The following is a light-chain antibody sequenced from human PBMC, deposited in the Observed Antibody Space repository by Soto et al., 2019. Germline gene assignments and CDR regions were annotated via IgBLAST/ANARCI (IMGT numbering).Light chain of an antibody. J-gene: IGKJ1*01. CDR1: QSVSSSY. V-gene: IGKV3-20*01. Sequence: EIVLPQSPGTLSLSPGESATLSCRASQSVSSSYLAWYQQKPGQAPRLLIYGASSRATGIPDRFSGSGSGTDFTLTISRLEPEDFAVYYCQQYGSSPLATFGQGTKVDIK. CDR2: GAS. CDR3: QQYGSSPLAT.